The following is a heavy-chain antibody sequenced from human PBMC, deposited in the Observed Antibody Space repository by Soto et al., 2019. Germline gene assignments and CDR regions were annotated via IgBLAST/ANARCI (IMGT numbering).Heavy chain of an antibody. CDR1: GGTFSAYA. D-gene: IGHD5-12*01. V-gene: IGHV1-69*12. J-gene: IGHJ4*02. CDR3: ASGLQLWLRRINNGYSG. Sequence: QVQPVQSGAEVKKPESSVKVSCKAPGGTFSAYAISWVRQAPGQGLEWMGGIIPMFGTANYAQRFQDRVTITADESTNTVYMELSSLRSEDTAGYICASGLQLWLRRINNGYSGCGQGTLVTVSS. CDR2: IIPMFGTA.